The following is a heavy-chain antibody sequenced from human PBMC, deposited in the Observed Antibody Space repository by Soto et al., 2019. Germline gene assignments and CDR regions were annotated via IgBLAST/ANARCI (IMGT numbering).Heavy chain of an antibody. CDR3: ATPLYTMVRGEGDAFDI. J-gene: IGHJ3*02. CDR1: GYTLTELS. D-gene: IGHD3-10*01. Sequence: ASVTVSCKVSGYTLTELSMHWVRQAPGKGLEWMGGFDPEDGETIYAQKFQGRVTMTEDTSTDTAYMELSSLRSEDTAVYYCATPLYTMVRGEGDAFDIWGQGTMVTVSS. CDR2: FDPEDGET. V-gene: IGHV1-24*01.